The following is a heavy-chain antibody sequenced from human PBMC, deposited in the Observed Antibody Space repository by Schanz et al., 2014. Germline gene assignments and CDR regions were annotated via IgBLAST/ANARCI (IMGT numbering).Heavy chain of an antibody. CDR3: VKDLGTATREGWAFAS. J-gene: IGHJ4*02. Sequence: EVQLVESGGGLIQPGGSLRLSCAASGFTVSSNYMSWVRQAPGKGLEWVSVIYSGGSTYYADSVKGRFTISRDNSKNTLFLQMNSLRAEDTAVYYCVKDLGTATREGWAFASWGQGTLVTVSS. V-gene: IGHV3-53*01. CDR1: GFTVSSNY. CDR2: IYSGGST. D-gene: IGHD1-1*01.